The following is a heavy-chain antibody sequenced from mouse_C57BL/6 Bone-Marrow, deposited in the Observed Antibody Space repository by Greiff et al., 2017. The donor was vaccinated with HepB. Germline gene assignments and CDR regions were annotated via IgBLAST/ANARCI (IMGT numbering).Heavy chain of an antibody. J-gene: IGHJ1*03. CDR3: ARGGGRGYFDV. CDR1: GYTFTSYW. Sequence: QVQLQQPGAELVRPGSSVKLSCKASGYTFTSYWMHWVKQRPIQGLEWIGNIDPSDSETHYNQKFKDKATLTVDKSSSTAYMQLSSLTSEDSAVYDCARGGGRGYFDVWGTGTTVTVSS. CDR2: IDPSDSET. V-gene: IGHV1-52*01.